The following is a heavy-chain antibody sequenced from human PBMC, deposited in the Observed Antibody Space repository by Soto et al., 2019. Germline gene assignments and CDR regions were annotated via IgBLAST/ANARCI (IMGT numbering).Heavy chain of an antibody. CDR3: ARVAMENYHDMWSGSTSSALDV. J-gene: IGHJ6*02. CDR2: VSHSGRT. CDR1: GGSMRGYS. Sequence: PSETLSLTCKVSGGSMRGYSWSWIRQTPGEGLEWIGYVSHSGRTDYSPSLKNRVTISLDMSKNHFALHVNSVDPADTAVYYRARVAMENYHDMWSGSTSSALDVWGQGTTVTVSS. D-gene: IGHD3-3*01. V-gene: IGHV4-59*13.